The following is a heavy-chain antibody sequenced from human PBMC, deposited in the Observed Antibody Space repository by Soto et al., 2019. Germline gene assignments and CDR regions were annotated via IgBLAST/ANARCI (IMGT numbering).Heavy chain of an antibody. J-gene: IGHJ4*02. Sequence: QVQLVQSGAEVKKPGSSVKVSCKASGGTFSSYTISWVRQAPGQGLEWMGRIIPILGIANYAQKFQGRVTITADKSTSTAYMELRSLRSEYTAVYYCARDYEGYCSGGSCYPAFDYWGQGTLVTVSS. V-gene: IGHV1-69*08. D-gene: IGHD2-15*01. CDR3: ARDYEGYCSGGSCYPAFDY. CDR1: GGTFSSYT. CDR2: IIPILGIA.